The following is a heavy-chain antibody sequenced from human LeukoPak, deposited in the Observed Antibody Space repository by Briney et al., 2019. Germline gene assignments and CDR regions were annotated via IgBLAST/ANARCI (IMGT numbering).Heavy chain of an antibody. Sequence: GGSLRLSCAASGFTFSSYIMNWVRQAPGKGLEWVSYITSSSSTIYYADSVKGRFTISRDNAKNSLYLQMNSLRDEDTAVYYCARVTTGKGGNADYWGQGTLVTVSS. V-gene: IGHV3-48*02. CDR1: GFTFSSYI. CDR2: ITSSSSTI. J-gene: IGHJ4*02. CDR3: ARVTTGKGGNADY. D-gene: IGHD4-23*01.